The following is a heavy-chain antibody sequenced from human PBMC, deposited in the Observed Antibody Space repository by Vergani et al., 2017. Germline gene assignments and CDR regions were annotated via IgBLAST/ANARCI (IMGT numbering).Heavy chain of an antibody. V-gene: IGHV3-48*01. J-gene: IGHJ4*02. CDR1: GSTFSSYA. Sequence: EVQLVESGGGLVQPGGSLRLSCAASGSTFSSYAMNWVRQAPGKGLEVVSYISRSSSTIYYADSVKGRFTISRDNAKNSLHLQMNNLRAEDTAVYYCARQSRDVFCTNGVCPLGYWGQGALVTVSS. D-gene: IGHD2-8*01. CDR2: ISRSSSTI. CDR3: ARQSRDVFCTNGVCPLGY.